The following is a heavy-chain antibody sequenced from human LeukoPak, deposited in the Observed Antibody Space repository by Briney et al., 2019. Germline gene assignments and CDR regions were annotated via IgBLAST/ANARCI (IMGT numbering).Heavy chain of an antibody. CDR1: GFTFSNAW. CDR2: IYSGGST. D-gene: IGHD3-10*01. V-gene: IGHV3-66*04. J-gene: IGHJ4*02. Sequence: GGSLRLSCAASGFTFSNAWMSWVRQAPGKGLEWVSVIYSGGSTYYADSVKGRFTISRDNSKNTLYLQMNSLRAEDTAVYYCARQHGETIFDYWGQGTLVTVSS. CDR3: ARQHGETIFDY.